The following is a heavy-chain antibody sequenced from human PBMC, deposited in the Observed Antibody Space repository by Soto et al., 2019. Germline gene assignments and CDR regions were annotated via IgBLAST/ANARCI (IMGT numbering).Heavy chain of an antibody. V-gene: IGHV6-1*01. Sequence: PSQTLSLTCAISGDSVSSNSAAWNWIRQSPSRGLEWLGRTYYRSKWYNDYAVSVKSRITINPDTSKNQFSLQLNSVTPEDTAVYYCARDLGASSSGPYYYYYGMDVWGQGTTVTVSS. CDR2: TYYRSKWYN. CDR1: GDSVSSNSAA. CDR3: ARDLGASSSGPYYYYYGMDV. D-gene: IGHD6-19*01. J-gene: IGHJ6*02.